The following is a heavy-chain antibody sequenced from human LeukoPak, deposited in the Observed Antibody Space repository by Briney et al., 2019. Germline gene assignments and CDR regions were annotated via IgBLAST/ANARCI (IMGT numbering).Heavy chain of an antibody. D-gene: IGHD5-12*01. J-gene: IGHJ4*02. CDR2: INHSGST. CDR3: ARGGLSGYEPIDY. V-gene: IGHV4-34*01. Sequence: SETLSLTCAVYGGSSRGYYWSWIRQPPGKGLEWIGEINHSGSTNYNPSLKSRVTISVDTSKNQFSLKLSSVTAADTAVYYCARGGLSGYEPIDYWGQGTLVTVSS. CDR1: GGSSRGYY.